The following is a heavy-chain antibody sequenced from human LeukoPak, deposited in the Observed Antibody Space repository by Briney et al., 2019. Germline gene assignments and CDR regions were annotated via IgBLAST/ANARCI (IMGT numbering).Heavy chain of an antibody. CDR2: INHSGST. Sequence: PSETLSLTCAVYGGSFSGYYWSWIRQPPGKGLEWIGEINHSGSTNYNPSLKSRVTISVDTSKNQFSLKLSSVTAADTAVYYCARDNLLYCSSTSCYKWGDYYYYYGMDVWGQGTTVTVSS. CDR3: ARDNLLYCSSTSCYKWGDYYYYYGMDV. D-gene: IGHD2-2*02. V-gene: IGHV4-34*01. J-gene: IGHJ6*02. CDR1: GGSFSGYY.